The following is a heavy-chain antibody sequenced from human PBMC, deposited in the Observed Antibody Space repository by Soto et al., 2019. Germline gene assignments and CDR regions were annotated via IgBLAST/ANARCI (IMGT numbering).Heavy chain of an antibody. CDR1: GGSISSGGYS. CDR2: IYHSGST. D-gene: IGHD2-15*01. V-gene: IGHV4-30-2*01. CDR3: ARGQVVAAQH. J-gene: IGHJ4*02. Sequence: QLQLQESGSGLVKPSQTLSLTCAVSGGSISSGGYSWSWIRQPPGKGLEWIGYIYHSGSTYYNPSLQIRVTLQVDRSKNQFPMKLSSVTAADTAVYYCARGQVVAAQHWGQGTLVTVSS.